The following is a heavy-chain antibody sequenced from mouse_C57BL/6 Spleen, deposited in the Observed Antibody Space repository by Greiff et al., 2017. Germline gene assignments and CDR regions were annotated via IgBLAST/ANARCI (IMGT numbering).Heavy chain of an antibody. CDR2: INPSTGGT. J-gene: IGHJ4*01. CDR3: ARGGPYYAMDY. Sequence: EVKLQESGPELVKPGASVKISCKASGYSFTGYYMNWVKQSPEKSLEWIGEINPSTGGTTYNQKFKAKATLTVDTSSSTAYMQLKSLTSEDSAVYYCARGGPYYAMDYWGQGTSVTVSS. CDR1: GYSFTGYY. V-gene: IGHV1-42*01.